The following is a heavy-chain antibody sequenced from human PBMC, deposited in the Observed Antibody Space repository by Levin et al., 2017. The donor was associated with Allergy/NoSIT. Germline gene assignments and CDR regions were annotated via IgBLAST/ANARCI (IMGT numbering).Heavy chain of an antibody. CDR1: GFTFSSSA. Sequence: LSLTCAASGFTFSSSAMSWVRQAPGKGLEWVSAISGSGGSTYYADSVKGRFTISRDNSKNTLYLQMNSLRAEDTAVYYCSRGILWFGELPFDYWGQGTLVTVSS. CDR2: ISGSGGST. J-gene: IGHJ4*02. D-gene: IGHD3-10*01. V-gene: IGHV3-23*01. CDR3: SRGILWFGELPFDY.